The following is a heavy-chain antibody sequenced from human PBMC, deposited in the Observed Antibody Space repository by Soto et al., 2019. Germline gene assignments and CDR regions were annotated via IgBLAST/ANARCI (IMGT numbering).Heavy chain of an antibody. V-gene: IGHV5-51*07. CDR1: GYSFNSYS. Sequence: PGKSLKLCCKGSGYSFNSYSIGCVHKMPVKGLNSRRIIYPGDSYTRYSPSFQGQVTISADKSISTAYLQWSSLKASDTAMYYCARDPSPPGLVAAAGTYYYGMDVWGQGNTVTVSS. CDR3: ARDPSPPGLVAAAGTYYYGMDV. J-gene: IGHJ6*02. CDR2: IYPGDSYT. D-gene: IGHD6-13*01.